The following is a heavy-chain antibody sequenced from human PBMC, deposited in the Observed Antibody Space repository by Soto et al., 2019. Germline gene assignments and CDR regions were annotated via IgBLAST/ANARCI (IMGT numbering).Heavy chain of an antibody. D-gene: IGHD3-3*01. CDR1: GGSISSGGYY. CDR3: ARERSTIFGVATSYTPLGNYYYYMDL. J-gene: IGHJ6*03. V-gene: IGHV4-31*03. Sequence: PSETLSLTCTVSGGSISSGGYYWSWIRQHPGKGLEWIGYIYYSGSTYYNPSLKSRVTISVDTSKNQFSLKLSSVTAADTAVYYCARERSTIFGVATSYTPLGNYYYYMDLWGKGTTVTVSS. CDR2: IYYSGST.